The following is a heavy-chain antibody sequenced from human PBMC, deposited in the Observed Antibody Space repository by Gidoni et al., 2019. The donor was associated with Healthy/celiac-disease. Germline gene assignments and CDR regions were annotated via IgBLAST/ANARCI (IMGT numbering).Heavy chain of an antibody. CDR2: INHSGST. J-gene: IGHJ5*02. Sequence: QVQLQQWGAGLLKPSETLSLTCAVYGGSFSGYYWSWIRQPPGKGLEWIGEINHSGSTNYNPSLKSRVTISVDTSKNQFSLKLSSVTAADTAVYYCARGRRGALKAFDPWGQGTLVTVSS. CDR3: ARGRRGALKAFDP. V-gene: IGHV4-34*01. CDR1: GGSFSGYY.